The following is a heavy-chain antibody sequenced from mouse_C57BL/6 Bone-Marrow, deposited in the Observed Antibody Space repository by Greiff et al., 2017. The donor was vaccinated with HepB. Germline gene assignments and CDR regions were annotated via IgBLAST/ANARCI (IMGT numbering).Heavy chain of an antibody. CDR1: GYTFTSYW. CDR3: ARDYGSSHFDY. J-gene: IGHJ2*01. Sequence: VQLQQPGAELVRPGSSVKLSCKASGYTFTSYWMDWVKQRPGQGLEWIGNIYPSDSETHYNQKFKDKARLTVDKSSSTAYMQLSSLTSEDSAVYYCARDYGSSHFDYWGQGTTLTVSS. CDR2: IYPSDSET. V-gene: IGHV1-61*01. D-gene: IGHD1-1*01.